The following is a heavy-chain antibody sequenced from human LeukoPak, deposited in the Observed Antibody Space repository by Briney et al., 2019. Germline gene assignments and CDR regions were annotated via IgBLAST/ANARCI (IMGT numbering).Heavy chain of an antibody. CDR1: GGSISSYY. J-gene: IGHJ4*02. V-gene: IGHV4-59*01. D-gene: IGHD3-22*01. CDR2: IYYSGST. CDR3: ARGSDSDYYFDY. Sequence: SETLSLTCTVSGGSISSYYWSWIRQPPGKGLEWIGYIYYSGSTNYNPSLKSRVTISVDTSKNQFSLKLSSVTAADTAVYYCARGSDSDYYFDYWGQGALVTVSS.